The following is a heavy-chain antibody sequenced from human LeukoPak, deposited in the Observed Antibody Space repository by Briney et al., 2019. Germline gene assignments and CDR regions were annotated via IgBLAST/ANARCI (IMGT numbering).Heavy chain of an antibody. V-gene: IGHV3-30*02. J-gene: IGHJ4*02. D-gene: IGHD3-22*01. Sequence: GGSLRLSCAASGFTFSSYGMHWVRQAPGKGLEWVAFIRYDGSNKYYADSVKGRFTISRDNSKNTLCLQMNSLRAEDTAVYYCLSGNYYDSSGYYYGSRPDYWGQGTLVTVSS. CDR2: IRYDGSNK. CDR1: GFTFSSYG. CDR3: LSGNYYDSSGYYYGSRPDY.